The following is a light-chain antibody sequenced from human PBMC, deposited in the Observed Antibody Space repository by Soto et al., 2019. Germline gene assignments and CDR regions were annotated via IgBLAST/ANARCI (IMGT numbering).Light chain of an antibody. V-gene: IGLV1-40*01. Sequence: QSALTQPPSVSGAPGQRVTISCTGGSSNIGAGYDVHWYQQLPGTAPKVLIYGSSNRPSGVPDRFSGSKSGTSASLAITGLQAEDEADYYCQSYDTSLNALVVFGGGTKLTVL. CDR2: GSS. J-gene: IGLJ2*01. CDR3: QSYDTSLNALVV. CDR1: SSNIGAGYD.